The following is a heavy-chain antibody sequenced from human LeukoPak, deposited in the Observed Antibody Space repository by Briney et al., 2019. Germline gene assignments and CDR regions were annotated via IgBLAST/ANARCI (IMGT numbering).Heavy chain of an antibody. J-gene: IGHJ4*02. D-gene: IGHD3-10*01. CDR2: MKRDGSEI. V-gene: IGHV3-7*01. Sequence: PGGSLRLSCAASGLTVSSNYMSWVRQAPGKGLEWVANMKRDGSEIYYVDSVKGRFTISRDNSKNTLYLQMNSLRAEDTAVYYCARGTDISLWFGESLDFDYWGQGTLVTVSS. CDR1: GLTVSSNY. CDR3: ARGTDISLWFGESLDFDY.